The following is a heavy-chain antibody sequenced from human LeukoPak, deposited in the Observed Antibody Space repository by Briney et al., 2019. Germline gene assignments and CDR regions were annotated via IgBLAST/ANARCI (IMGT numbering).Heavy chain of an antibody. CDR3: AKGGNYAPLDY. V-gene: IGHV3-23*01. Sequence: PGGSLRLSCAASGFTFTDSAMTWVRQAPGKGLEWVSAISTSGGATIYTDSVKDRFTISRDNSKNTLYLQMNSLRADDTAIYYCAKGGNYAPLDYWGQGTLVTVSS. J-gene: IGHJ4*02. D-gene: IGHD1-7*01. CDR1: GFTFTDSA. CDR2: ISTSGGAT.